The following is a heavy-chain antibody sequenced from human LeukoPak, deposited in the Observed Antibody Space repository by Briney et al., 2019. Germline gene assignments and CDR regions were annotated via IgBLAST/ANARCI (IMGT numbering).Heavy chain of an antibody. CDR1: GGTFSSYA. J-gene: IGHJ4*02. D-gene: IGHD3-22*01. Sequence: SVKVSCKASGGTFSSYAISWVRQAPGQGREWMGRIIPILGIANYAQKFQGRVTITADKSTSTAYMELSSLRSEDTAVYYCARHPTNYYDSSGSLGYFDYWGQGTLVTVSS. CDR3: ARHPTNYYDSSGSLGYFDY. V-gene: IGHV1-69*04. CDR2: IIPILGIA.